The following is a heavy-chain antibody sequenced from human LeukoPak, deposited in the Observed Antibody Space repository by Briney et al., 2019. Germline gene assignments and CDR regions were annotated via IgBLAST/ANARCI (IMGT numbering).Heavy chain of an antibody. J-gene: IGHJ4*02. CDR1: GFTFSSYA. CDR3: AKYSSSWYDAAFDY. Sequence: GGSLRLSCAASGFTFSSYAMSWVRQAPGKGLEWVAAISGRGGSTYYADSVKGRFTISRDNSKNALYLQMNSLRAEDTAVYYCAKYSSSWYDAAFDYWGQGTLVTDSS. V-gene: IGHV3-23*01. D-gene: IGHD6-13*01. CDR2: ISGRGGST.